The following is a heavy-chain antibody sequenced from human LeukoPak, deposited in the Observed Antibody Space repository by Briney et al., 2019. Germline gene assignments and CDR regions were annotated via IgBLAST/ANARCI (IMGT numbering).Heavy chain of an antibody. D-gene: IGHD1-26*01. J-gene: IGHJ4*02. CDR2: IHSSGGS. CDR1: GASISNYY. Sequence: PSETLSLTCTVSGASISNYYWSWLRQTPEKGLEWVGHIHSSGGSSYYPSLKSRLTLSIDTSRNQLSLKLPSVTAADTAVYFCARLGSYHDFWGQGALVTVSS. CDR3: ARLGSYHDF. V-gene: IGHV4-4*09.